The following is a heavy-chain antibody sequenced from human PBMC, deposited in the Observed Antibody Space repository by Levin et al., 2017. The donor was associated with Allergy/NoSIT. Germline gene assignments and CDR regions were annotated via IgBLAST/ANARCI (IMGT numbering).Heavy chain of an antibody. D-gene: IGHD5-24*01. Sequence: LSLTCAASSFTVSSNYMSWVRQVPGKGLDWVSLIYSGGSTYYADSVKGRFTISRDNSKNTLYLQMNSLRVEDTAIYYCARRGDGYNHWYFDLWGRGSLVTVSS. CDR2: IYSGGST. CDR1: SFTVSSNY. CDR3: ARRGDGYNHWYFDL. J-gene: IGHJ2*01. V-gene: IGHV3-66*04.